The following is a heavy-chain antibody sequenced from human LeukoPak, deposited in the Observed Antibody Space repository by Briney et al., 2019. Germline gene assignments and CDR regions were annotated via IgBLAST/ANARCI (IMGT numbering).Heavy chain of an antibody. CDR2: IYYSGNT. Sequence: SETLSLTCSVSGGSMTGYYWNWIRQSPEKGLEWIAYIYYSGNTDYNPSLRSRVTVSIDASKNQFSLKLTSVTAADTAVYYCARVGRKGYSYGPSSDYWGQGTLVTVSS. CDR1: GGSMTGYY. D-gene: IGHD5-18*01. J-gene: IGHJ4*02. V-gene: IGHV4-59*01. CDR3: ARVGRKGYSYGPSSDY.